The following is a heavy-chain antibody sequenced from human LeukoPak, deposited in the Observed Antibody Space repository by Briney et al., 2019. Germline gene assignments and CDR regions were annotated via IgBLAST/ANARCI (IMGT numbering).Heavy chain of an antibody. V-gene: IGHV4-59*01. D-gene: IGHD4-17*01. CDR3: ASQTVDGMDV. J-gene: IGHJ6*02. CDR1: GGSISSYY. CDR2: IYYSGST. Sequence: PSETLSLTCTVSGGSISSYYWSWIRQPPGKGLEWIGYIYYSGSTNYNPSLKSRVTISVDTSKNQLSLKLSSVTAADAAVYYCASQTVDGMDVWGQGTTVTVSS.